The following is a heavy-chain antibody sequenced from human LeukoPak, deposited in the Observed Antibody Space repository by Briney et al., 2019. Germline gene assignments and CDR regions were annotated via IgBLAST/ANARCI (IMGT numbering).Heavy chain of an antibody. J-gene: IGHJ4*02. CDR3: VSFYETY. V-gene: IGHV3-74*01. Sequence: GGSLRLSCAASGNYWMHWVRQAPGKGLVWVSHIDSGGSWTSYADSVKGRFTISKDNAKSTVYLQMNNLRAEDTAVYYCVSFYETYWGRGTLVTVSS. D-gene: IGHD2/OR15-2a*01. CDR1: GNYW. CDR2: IDSGGSWT.